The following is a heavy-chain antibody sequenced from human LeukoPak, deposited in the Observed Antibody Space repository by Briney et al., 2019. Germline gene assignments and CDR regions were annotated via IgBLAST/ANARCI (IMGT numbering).Heavy chain of an antibody. Sequence: GGSLRLSCAASGFTFSTYAMHWVRQAPGKGLKWVAVISYDGGSKIYADSVKGRFTISRDNSKNTLFLQMNSLRTEDTAVYYCARDPMADFDYWGQGTLVTVSS. CDR1: GFTFSTYA. CDR3: ARDPMADFDY. V-gene: IGHV3-30*04. J-gene: IGHJ4*02. D-gene: IGHD2-8*01. CDR2: ISYDGGSK.